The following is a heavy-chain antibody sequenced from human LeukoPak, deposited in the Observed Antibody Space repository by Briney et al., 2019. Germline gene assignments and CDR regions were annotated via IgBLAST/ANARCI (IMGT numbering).Heavy chain of an antibody. CDR3: ASLGGTHYDILTGYYMPDY. Sequence: GSSVKVSCKASGGTFSSYAISWVRQAPGQGLEWMGRIIPILSIANYAQKFQGRVTITADKSTGTAYMELSSLRSEDTAVYYCASLGGTHYDILTGYYMPDYWGQGTLVTVSS. CDR1: GGTFSSYA. V-gene: IGHV1-69*04. CDR2: IIPILSIA. J-gene: IGHJ4*02. D-gene: IGHD3-9*01.